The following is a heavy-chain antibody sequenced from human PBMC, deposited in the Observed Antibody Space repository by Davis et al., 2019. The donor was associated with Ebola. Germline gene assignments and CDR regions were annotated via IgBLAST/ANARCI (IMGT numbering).Heavy chain of an antibody. V-gene: IGHV1-3*01. D-gene: IGHD2-2*01. Sequence: AASVKVSCKASGYTFISYVMHWVRQAPGQRLEWMGWINAGNGNTKYSQKFQGRVTITRDTSANTAYMELGSLRSEDPAVYYCATVDILLVPAAMPFYYYGMGVWGQGTTVTVSS. CDR3: ATVDILLVPAAMPFYYYGMGV. CDR1: GYTFISYV. J-gene: IGHJ6*02. CDR2: INAGNGNT.